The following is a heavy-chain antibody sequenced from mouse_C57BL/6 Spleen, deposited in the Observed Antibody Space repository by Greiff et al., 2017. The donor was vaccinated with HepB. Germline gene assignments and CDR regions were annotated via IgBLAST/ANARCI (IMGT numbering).Heavy chain of an antibody. CDR2: ILPGSGST. CDR3: ARRWFLPLFGY. CDR1: GYTFTGYW. V-gene: IGHV1-9*01. Sequence: QVQLQQSGAELMKPGASVKLSCKATGYTFTGYWIGWVKQRTGHGLEWIGEILPGSGSTNYNEKFKGKATFTADTSSNTAYMQLSSLTTDDSAVYYCARRWFLPLFGYWGHVTTLTVSS. D-gene: IGHD2-3*01. J-gene: IGHJ2*01.